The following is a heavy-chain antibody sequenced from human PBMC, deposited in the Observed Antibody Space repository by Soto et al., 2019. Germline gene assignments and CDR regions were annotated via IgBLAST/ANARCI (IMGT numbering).Heavy chain of an antibody. CDR1: GGTFSSYA. Sequence: ASVKVSCKASGGTFSSYAISWVRQAPGQGLEWMGGIIPIFGTANYAQKFQGRVTITADKSTSTAYMELSSLRSEDTAVYYCARRAGTTAPMDVWGQGTTVTVSS. D-gene: IGHD1-1*01. J-gene: IGHJ6*02. V-gene: IGHV1-69*06. CDR2: IIPIFGTA. CDR3: ARRAGTTAPMDV.